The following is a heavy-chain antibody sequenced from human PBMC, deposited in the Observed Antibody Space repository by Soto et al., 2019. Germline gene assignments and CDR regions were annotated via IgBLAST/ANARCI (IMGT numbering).Heavy chain of an antibody. CDR2: IYPGDSDT. CDR1: GYDFGTYW. D-gene: IGHD3-3*01. Sequence: PGESLKISCKGSGYDFGTYWIAWVRQMPGTGLEWMGIIYPGDSDTRYSPSFQGQVTISADKYISAAYLQWSSLRVSDTAVYYCARDRRGTIFGVVIMRPGYYYGMDVWGQGTTVTVSS. J-gene: IGHJ6*02. V-gene: IGHV5-51*01. CDR3: ARDRRGTIFGVVIMRPGYYYGMDV.